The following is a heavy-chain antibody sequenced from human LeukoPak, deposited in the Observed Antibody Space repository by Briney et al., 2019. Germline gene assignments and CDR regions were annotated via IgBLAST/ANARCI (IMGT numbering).Heavy chain of an antibody. J-gene: IGHJ4*02. CDR3: ARLSIVGAALNYFDY. D-gene: IGHD1-26*01. Sequence: GESLKISCKGSGYSFTSYWIAWVRQMPGKGLEWMRIIYPGESATSCSPSFQGEVTISADKSFNTAYLQWSSLKGSDTAMYYCARLSIVGAALNYFDYWGQGTLVTVSS. V-gene: IGHV5-51*01. CDR1: GYSFTSYW. CDR2: IYPGESAT.